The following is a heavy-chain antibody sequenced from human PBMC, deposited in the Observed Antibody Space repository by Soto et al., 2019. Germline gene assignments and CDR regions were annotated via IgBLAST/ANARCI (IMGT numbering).Heavy chain of an antibody. D-gene: IGHD4-4*01. CDR2: ISWNSGNI. V-gene: IGHV3-9*01. Sequence: EVQLVESGVGLVQPGMSLRLSCAVSGFTFDDYAMHWVRQAPGKGLEWVSGISWNSGNIGYADSVKGRFIVSRNNAKNSLYLQMNSLRPEDTALYYCARVPYTNFGGYYYRMDVWGQGTTVTVSS. J-gene: IGHJ6*02. CDR3: ARVPYTNFGGYYYRMDV. CDR1: GFTFDDYA.